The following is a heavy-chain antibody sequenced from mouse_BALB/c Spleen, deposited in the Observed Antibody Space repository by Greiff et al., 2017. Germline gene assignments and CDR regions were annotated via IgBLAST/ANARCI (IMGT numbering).Heavy chain of an antibody. Sequence: EVQGVESGGDLVKPGGSLKLSCAASGFTFSSYGMSWVRQTPDKRLEWVATISSGGSYTYYPDSVKGRFTISRDNAKNTLYLQMSSLKSEDTAMYYCARLYGYYGESYFDDWGQGTTLTVSS. J-gene: IGHJ2*01. V-gene: IGHV5-6*01. D-gene: IGHD2-3*01. CDR1: GFTFSSYG. CDR2: ISSGGSYT. CDR3: ARLYGYYGESYFDD.